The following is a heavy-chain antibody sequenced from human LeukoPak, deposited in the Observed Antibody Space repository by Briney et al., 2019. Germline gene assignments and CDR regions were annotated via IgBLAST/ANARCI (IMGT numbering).Heavy chain of an antibody. CDR3: ARGANLDYYDSSGYYYFDY. D-gene: IGHD3-22*01. Sequence: RASVKVSCKASGYTFTGYYMHWVRQAPGQGLEWMGWINPNSGGTNYAQKFQGRVTMTRDTSISTAYMELGRLRSDDTAVYYCARGANLDYYDSSGYYYFDYWGQGTLVTVSS. CDR2: INPNSGGT. V-gene: IGHV1-2*02. J-gene: IGHJ4*02. CDR1: GYTFTGYY.